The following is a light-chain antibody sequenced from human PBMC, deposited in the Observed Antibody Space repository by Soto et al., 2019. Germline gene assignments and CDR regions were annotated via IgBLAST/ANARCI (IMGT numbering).Light chain of an antibody. J-gene: IGKJ5*01. CDR2: SAS. V-gene: IGKV3-15*01. CDR1: QSVSTN. CDR3: QQYHKWPPLT. Sequence: EIVMTQSPATLSVSPGERATFSCRASQSVSTNLAWYQQKPGQAPRLLIYSASTRATGIPARFRGSGSETEFTLTISSLQSEDFAVYYCQQYHKWPPLTFGQGTRLEIK.